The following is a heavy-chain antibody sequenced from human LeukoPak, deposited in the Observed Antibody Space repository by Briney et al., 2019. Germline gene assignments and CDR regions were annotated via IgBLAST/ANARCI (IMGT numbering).Heavy chain of an antibody. D-gene: IGHD2-15*01. V-gene: IGHV3-30*03. J-gene: IGHJ6*02. Sequence: GGSLRLSCAVSRLIFTTHGAQWVRQAPGKGLEWVAFVSFDGNIKDYADSVKGRFTISRDSYENTVYLQMNRLRVGDTAVYYCARERDKCSGGTCQSWSFDYYYGMDVWGQGTTVTVSS. CDR2: VSFDGNIK. CDR3: ARERDKCSGGTCQSWSFDYYYGMDV. CDR1: RLIFTTHG.